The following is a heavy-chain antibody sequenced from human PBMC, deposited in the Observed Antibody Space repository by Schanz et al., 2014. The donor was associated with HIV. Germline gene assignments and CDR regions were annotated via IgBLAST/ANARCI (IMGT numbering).Heavy chain of an antibody. V-gene: IGHV3-11*01. J-gene: IGHJ6*04. CDR2: ISKSGNTI. CDR1: GFAFSDYY. D-gene: IGHD1-1*01. CDR3: ARDIMTTEGLEV. Sequence: QVQLVESGGGLVKPGESLRLSCATSGFAFSDYYLLWIRQAPGKGLEWAAYISKSGNTIYYADSVKGRFTISRDNANNSLCVQWVFLTAEDTAVYYCARDIMTTEGLEVWGKGTTVTVSS.